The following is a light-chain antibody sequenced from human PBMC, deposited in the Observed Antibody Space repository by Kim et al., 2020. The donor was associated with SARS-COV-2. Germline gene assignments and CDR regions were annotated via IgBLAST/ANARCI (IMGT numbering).Light chain of an antibody. Sequence: RQNATLTCTGNSNNVGYEGAAWLQQHQGHPPKLLSYRNNNRPSGISDRFSASRSGNTASLTITGLQPEDETDYYCSAWDSSLSAWVFGGGTQLTVL. V-gene: IGLV10-54*04. CDR2: RNN. CDR3: SAWDSSLSAWV. CDR1: SNNVGYEG. J-gene: IGLJ3*02.